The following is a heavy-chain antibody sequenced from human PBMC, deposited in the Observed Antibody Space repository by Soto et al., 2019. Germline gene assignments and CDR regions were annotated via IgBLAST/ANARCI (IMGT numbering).Heavy chain of an antibody. CDR3: ARVVVVPAAHNWFDP. V-gene: IGHV4-30-2*01. D-gene: IGHD2-2*01. Sequence: QLQLQESGSGLVKPSQTLSLTCAVSGGSISSGGYSWSWIRQPPGKGLEWIGYIYHSGSTYYNPSLKSRVTISVDRSKNQFSLKLSSVTAADTAVYYCARVVVVPAAHNWFDPWGQGTLVTVSS. J-gene: IGHJ5*02. CDR2: IYHSGST. CDR1: GGSISSGGYS.